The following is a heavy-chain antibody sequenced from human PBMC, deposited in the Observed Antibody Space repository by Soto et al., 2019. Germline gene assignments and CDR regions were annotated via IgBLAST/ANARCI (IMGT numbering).Heavy chain of an antibody. V-gene: IGHV1-18*01. Sequence: QVQLVQSGGEVKKPGASVKVSCKASGYTFTMYGINWVQQAPGQGLEWMGWISPDNGNTNYAQKLQGRVTMTTDTSTSTAYMELRSLRSDDSAVYYCARALGYSGFAGMDVWGQGTTVTVSS. CDR2: ISPDNGNT. CDR1: GYTFTMYG. J-gene: IGHJ6*02. CDR3: ARALGYSGFAGMDV. D-gene: IGHD5-12*01.